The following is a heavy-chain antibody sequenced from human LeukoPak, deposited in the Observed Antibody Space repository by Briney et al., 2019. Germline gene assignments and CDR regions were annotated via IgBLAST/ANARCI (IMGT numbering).Heavy chain of an antibody. CDR3: ATSPEGVDY. CDR2: FDPEDGET. J-gene: IGHJ4*02. Sequence: ASVKVSCKASGGTFSSYAISWVRQAPGKGLEWMGGFDPEDGETIYAQKFQGRVTMTEDTSTDTAYMELSSLRSEDTAVYYCATSPEGVDYWGQGTLVTVSS. CDR1: GGTFSSYA. V-gene: IGHV1-24*01.